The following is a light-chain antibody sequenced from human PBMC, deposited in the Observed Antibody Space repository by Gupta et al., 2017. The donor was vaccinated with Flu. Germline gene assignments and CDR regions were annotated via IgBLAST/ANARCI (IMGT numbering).Light chain of an antibody. V-gene: IGKV3-15*01. CDR3: QHYNNWPYT. CDR2: GAS. J-gene: IGKJ2*01. CDR1: QSVDSN. Sequence: EVVMTQSPATLSVSPGERATLSCRASQSVDSNLAWYQQKPGQAPRLLIYGASTRAAGIPDRFSGSGSGTDFTLTISSLQSEYFAVYYCQHYNNWPYTFGQGTKLEI.